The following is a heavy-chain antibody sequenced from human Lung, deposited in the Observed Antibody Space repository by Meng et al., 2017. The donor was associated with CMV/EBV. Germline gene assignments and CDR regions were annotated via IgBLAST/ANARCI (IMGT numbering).Heavy chain of an antibody. CDR3: ARADKVRFDY. CDR2: IYHSGST. V-gene: IGHV4-4*02. J-gene: IGHJ4*02. Sequence: QVQLQASRLGRVRPWGTLSLPGAVSGGSMSSTNWWSWVRQPPGKGLEWIGEIYHSGSTNYNPSLKSRVSISVDKSKNQFSLKLSSVTAADTAVYYCARADKVRFDYWGQGTLVTVSS. CDR1: GGSMSSTNW.